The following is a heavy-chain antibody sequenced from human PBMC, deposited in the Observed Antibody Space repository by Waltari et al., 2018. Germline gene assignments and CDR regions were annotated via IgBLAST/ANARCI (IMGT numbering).Heavy chain of an antibody. V-gene: IGHV2-5*02. CDR1: GSQPRTVGLG. CDR2: IYWDDDK. J-gene: IGHJ4*02. D-gene: IGHD6-13*01. Sequence: QTTLKKSVPTLGTPTQTLTRTATFPGSQPRTVGLGVGGSRQPPEKALEWLALIYWDDDKRYSPSLKSRLTITKDTSKNQVVLTMTNMDPVDTATYYCAHSGYRGGSFDYWGQGTLVTVSS. CDR3: AHSGYRGGSFDY.